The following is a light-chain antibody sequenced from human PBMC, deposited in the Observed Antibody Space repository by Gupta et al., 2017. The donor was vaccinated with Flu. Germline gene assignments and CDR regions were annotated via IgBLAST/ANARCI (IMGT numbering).Light chain of an antibody. CDR1: EDVGRNF. Sequence: ETVTLSCTASEDVGRNFLVWYQQKPGQPPRVLLYGTSNRAPGIPDRFSGGGSGTDFTLTIKSLEPEDSALYYCHQYKTSPYTFGQGTKLEIK. CDR2: GTS. CDR3: HQYKTSPYT. V-gene: IGKV3-20*01. J-gene: IGKJ2*01.